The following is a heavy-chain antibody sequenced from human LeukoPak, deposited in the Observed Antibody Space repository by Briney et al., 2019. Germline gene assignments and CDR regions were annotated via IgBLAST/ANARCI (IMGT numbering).Heavy chain of an antibody. J-gene: IGHJ4*02. Sequence: SETLSLTCAVYGGSFSGYYWSWTRQPPGKGLEWIGEINHSGSTNYNPSLKSRVTISVDTSKNQFSLKLSSVTAADTAVYYCAAYDNIGGGYFDYWGQGTLVTVSS. CDR2: INHSGST. V-gene: IGHV4-34*01. CDR3: AAYDNIGGGYFDY. CDR1: GGSFSGYY. D-gene: IGHD3-22*01.